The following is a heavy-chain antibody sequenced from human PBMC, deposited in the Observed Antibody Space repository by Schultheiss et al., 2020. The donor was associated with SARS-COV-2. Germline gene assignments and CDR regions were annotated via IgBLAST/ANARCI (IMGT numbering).Heavy chain of an antibody. CDR3: ASRSYYDSSGYYSQEKKTFDI. Sequence: ASVKVSCKASGYTFTSYYMHWVRQAPGQGLEWMGIINPSGGSTSYAQKFQGRVTMTRDTSTSTVYMELSSLRSEDTAVYYCASRSYYDSSGYYSQEKKTFDIWGQGTMVTVSS. CDR2: INPSGGST. D-gene: IGHD3-22*01. CDR1: GYTFTSYY. J-gene: IGHJ3*02. V-gene: IGHV1-46*01.